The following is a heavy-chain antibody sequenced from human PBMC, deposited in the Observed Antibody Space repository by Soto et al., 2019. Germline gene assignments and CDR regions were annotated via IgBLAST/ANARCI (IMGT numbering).Heavy chain of an antibody. CDR3: AISHVATPIVVVVAAVDY. V-gene: IGHV1-69*13. Sequence: VASVNVSCKPSGGTFSSYSMNWVRQAPGQGLEWMGGIIPIFGTANYAQKFQGRVTITADESTSTAYMELSSLRSEDTAVYYCAISHVATPIVVVVAAVDYWGQGTLVTVSS. CDR2: IIPIFGTA. J-gene: IGHJ4*02. CDR1: GGTFSSYS. D-gene: IGHD2-15*01.